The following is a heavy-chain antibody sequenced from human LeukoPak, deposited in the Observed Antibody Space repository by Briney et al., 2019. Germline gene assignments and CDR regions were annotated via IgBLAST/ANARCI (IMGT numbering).Heavy chain of an antibody. CDR3: ATPGRYCSSTSCYGGYFDY. J-gene: IGHJ4*02. V-gene: IGHV1-69*01. Sequence: SVKVSCKASGGSFSFYAISWVRQAPGQGLEWVGGIIPIFGTANYAQKFQGRVTITADESTSKAYMELSSLSSEDTAVYFCATPGRYCSSTSCYGGYFDYWGQGTLVTVSS. CDR2: IIPIFGTA. CDR1: GGSFSFYA. D-gene: IGHD2-2*01.